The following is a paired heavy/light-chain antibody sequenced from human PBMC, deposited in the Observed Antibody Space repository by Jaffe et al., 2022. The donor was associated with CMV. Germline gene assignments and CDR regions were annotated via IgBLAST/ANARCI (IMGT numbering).Light chain of an antibody. CDR2: KDS. Sequence: SYELTQPSSVSVSPGQTARITCSGDVLTKKYARWFQQKPGQAPVVVIYKDSERPSGIPERFSGSSSGTTATLTISGAQVEDESDYYCYSAVDNNWVFGGGTKLTVL. J-gene: IGLJ3*02. V-gene: IGLV3-27*01. CDR1: VLTKKY. CDR3: YSAVDNNWV.
Heavy chain of an antibody. D-gene: IGHD3-22*01. Sequence: QLQLQESGPGLVKPSETLSLTCTVSGDSISSSYYHWGWIRQPPEKGLEWIANIHYSGITYYNPSLKSRATISVDTSKNQFSLKLNSVTAADTAVYYCARLSGRDSSGFSDNWGQGTLVTVSS. V-gene: IGHV4-39*01. J-gene: IGHJ4*02. CDR3: ARLSGRDSSGFSDN. CDR2: IHYSGIT. CDR1: GDSISSSYYH.